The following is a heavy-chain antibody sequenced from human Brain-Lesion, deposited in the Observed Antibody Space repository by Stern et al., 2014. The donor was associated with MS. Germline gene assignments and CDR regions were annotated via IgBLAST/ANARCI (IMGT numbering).Heavy chain of an antibody. Sequence: VQLVESGGGLVQPGGPLRLSCAASGFTFSNYWMPWVRPAPGKGLVWVSRVTNDGRRESSADSAKGRFTMCRDNAKNTLYLQMNRLRVEDTAIYYCARGERWFDSWGHGTLVTVSS. CDR1: GFTFSNYW. D-gene: IGHD3-10*01. CDR3: ARGERWFDS. J-gene: IGHJ5*01. V-gene: IGHV3-74*02. CDR2: VTNDGRRE.